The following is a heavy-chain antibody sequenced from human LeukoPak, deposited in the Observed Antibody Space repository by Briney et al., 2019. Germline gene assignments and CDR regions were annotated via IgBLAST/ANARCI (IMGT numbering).Heavy chain of an antibody. CDR2: IYPGDSGP. J-gene: IGHJ3*01. Sequence: GESLKISCQVSGYSFTSYCIGWVRQMPGKGLEWMGIIYPGDSGPTYSPSFQGQVTISVYKSISTAYLQWSSLQASDTAMYYCGMSGDRVPLQDDVFDVWGQGTMVTVST. CDR3: GMSGDRVPLQDDVFDV. CDR1: GYSFTSYC. V-gene: IGHV5-51*01. D-gene: IGHD1-26*01.